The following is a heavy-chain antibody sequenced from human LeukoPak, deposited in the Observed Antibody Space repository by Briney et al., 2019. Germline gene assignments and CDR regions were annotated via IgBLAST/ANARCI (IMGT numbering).Heavy chain of an antibody. V-gene: IGHV4-4*07. Sequence: SETLSLTCTVSGGSISTDYWTWIRQPAGKGLEWIGLIYTSGSTNYNPSLKSRVTMSLDTSKNQFFLKLTSVTAADTAVYYCASDFGYWGQGTLVTVSS. CDR2: IYTSGST. J-gene: IGHJ4*02. D-gene: IGHD3-10*01. CDR3: ASDFGY. CDR1: GGSISTDY.